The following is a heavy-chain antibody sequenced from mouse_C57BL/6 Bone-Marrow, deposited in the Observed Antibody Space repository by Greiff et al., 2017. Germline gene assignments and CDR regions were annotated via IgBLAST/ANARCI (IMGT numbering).Heavy chain of an antibody. CDR2: IYPGSGST. V-gene: IGHV1-55*01. Sequence: QVQLKQSGAELVKPGASVKMSCKASGYTFTSYWITWVKQRPGQGLEWIGDIYPGSGSTNYNEKFKSKATLTVDTSSSTAYMQLSSLTSEDSAVYYCARSSSSYPYFDVWGTGTTVTVSS. J-gene: IGHJ1*03. D-gene: IGHD1-1*01. CDR3: ARSSSSYPYFDV. CDR1: GYTFTSYW.